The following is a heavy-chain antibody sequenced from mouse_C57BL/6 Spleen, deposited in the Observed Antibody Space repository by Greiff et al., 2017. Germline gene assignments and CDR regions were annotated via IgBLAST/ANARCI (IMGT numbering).Heavy chain of an antibody. CDR1: GYTFTSYG. D-gene: IGHD1-1*01. Sequence: QVQLQQSGAELARPGASVKLSCKASGYTFTSYGISWVKQRTGQGLEWIGEIYPRSGNTYYNEKFKGKATLTADKYSSTAYMELRSLTSEDSAVYFCARKDYGSSYYAMDYWGQGTSVTVSS. V-gene: IGHV1-81*01. CDR2: IYPRSGNT. CDR3: ARKDYGSSYYAMDY. J-gene: IGHJ4*01.